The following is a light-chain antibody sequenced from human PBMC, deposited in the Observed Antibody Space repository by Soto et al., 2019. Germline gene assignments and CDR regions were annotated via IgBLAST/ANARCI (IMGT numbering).Light chain of an antibody. CDR1: HSISNI. CDR3: QQSYINTAWT. CDR2: AAS. J-gene: IGKJ1*01. Sequence: IQMTQSPSSLSASVGDRFTITCRASHSISNILNWYKQKPGKAPKLLIYAASTLQIGVPSRFSGSGSGTDFTLTITNLLPEDFATYYCQQSYINTAWTFGQGTKVDIK. V-gene: IGKV1-39*01.